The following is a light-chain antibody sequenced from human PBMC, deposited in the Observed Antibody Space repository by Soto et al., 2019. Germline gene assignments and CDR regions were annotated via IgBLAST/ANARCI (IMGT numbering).Light chain of an antibody. Sequence: DIQMTQSPSSLSASVGDRVTITCRASQSISSFLTWYQQKAGKAPKLLIYAASSLQSGVPSGFSGSGSGTDFTLTISSLQPEDFASYYCQQSFSTPPTFGQGTRLEIK. J-gene: IGKJ5*01. CDR1: QSISSF. CDR3: QQSFSTPPT. CDR2: AAS. V-gene: IGKV1-39*01.